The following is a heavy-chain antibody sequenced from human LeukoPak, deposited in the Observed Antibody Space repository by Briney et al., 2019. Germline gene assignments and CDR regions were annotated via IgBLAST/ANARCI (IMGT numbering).Heavy chain of an antibody. Sequence: ASVKVSCKASGGTFSSYAINWVRQAPGQGLEWMGGIIPIFGTANYAQKFQDRVTITADESTSTAYMELSSLRSEDTAVYYCARNYGDYVEGNWFDPWGQGTLVTVSS. J-gene: IGHJ5*02. V-gene: IGHV1-69*01. CDR3: ARNYGDYVEGNWFDP. CDR2: IIPIFGTA. CDR1: GGTFSSYA. D-gene: IGHD4-17*01.